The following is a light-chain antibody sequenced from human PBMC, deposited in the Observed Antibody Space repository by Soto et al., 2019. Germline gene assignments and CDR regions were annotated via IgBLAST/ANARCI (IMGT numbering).Light chain of an antibody. V-gene: IGKV1-5*03. CDR1: QSISSW. J-gene: IGKJ3*01. Sequence: DIQMTQSPSTLSASVGDRVTITCRASQSISSWLAWYQQKPGKAPKLLIYKASTSESGVPTRFSGSGSGTEFPLTISSLQPDDFATYYCHQYFTFGPGTKVDIK. CDR2: KAS. CDR3: HQYFT.